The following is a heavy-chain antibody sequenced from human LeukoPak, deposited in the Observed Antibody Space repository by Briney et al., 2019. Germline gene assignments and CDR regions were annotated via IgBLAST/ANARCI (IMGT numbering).Heavy chain of an antibody. CDR2: IYYSGST. D-gene: IGHD6-13*01. CDR1: GGSISSHY. V-gene: IGHV4-59*11. CDR3: ASEIAAAGTSAFDI. Sequence: PSETLSLTCTVSGGSISSHYWSWIRQPPGKGLEWIGYIYYSGSTNYNPSLKSRVTISVDTSKNQFSLKLSSVTAADTAVYYCASEIAAAGTSAFDIWGQGTMVIVSS. J-gene: IGHJ3*02.